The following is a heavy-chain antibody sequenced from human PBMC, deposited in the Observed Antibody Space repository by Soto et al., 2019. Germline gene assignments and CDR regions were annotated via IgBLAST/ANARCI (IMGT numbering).Heavy chain of an antibody. CDR1: EYSFTSYW. CDR3: ARHYCSGGSCYFDY. D-gene: IGHD2-15*01. V-gene: IGHV5-10-1*01. Sequence: LKISYKGSEYSFTSYWISWVRQMPGKGLEWMGRIDPSDSYTNYSPSFQGHVTISADKSISTAYLQWSSLKASDTAMYYCARHYCSGGSCYFDYWGQGTLVTVSS. CDR2: IDPSDSYT. J-gene: IGHJ4*02.